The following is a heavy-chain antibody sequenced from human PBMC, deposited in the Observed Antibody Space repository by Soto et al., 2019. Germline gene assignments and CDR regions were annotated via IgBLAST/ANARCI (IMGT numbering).Heavy chain of an antibody. V-gene: IGHV1-69*13. J-gene: IGHJ6*02. CDR1: GGTFSSYA. Sequence: GASVKVSCKASGGTFSSYAISWVRQAPGQGLEWMGGIIPIFGTANYAQKFQGRVTITADESTSTAYMELSSLRSEDTAVYYCATCLRFLETYYYYGMDVWGQGITVTVSS. CDR2: IIPIFGTA. CDR3: ATCLRFLETYYYYGMDV. D-gene: IGHD3-3*01.